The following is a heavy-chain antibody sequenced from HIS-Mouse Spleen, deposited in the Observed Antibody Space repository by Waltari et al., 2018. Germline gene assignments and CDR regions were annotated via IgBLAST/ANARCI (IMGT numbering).Heavy chain of an antibody. CDR3: AREIPYSSSWYDWYFDL. V-gene: IGHV4-39*07. Sequence: QLQLQESGPGLVKPSETLSLTCTVSGGSISSSSSYWGWIRQPPGKGLEWIGSIYYSGGTHENPALKGRVTISGGTSKNQCSLKLSSVTAADTAVYYCAREIPYSSSWYDWYFDLWGRGTLVTVSS. CDR2: IYYSGGT. D-gene: IGHD6-13*01. J-gene: IGHJ2*01. CDR1: GGSISSSSSY.